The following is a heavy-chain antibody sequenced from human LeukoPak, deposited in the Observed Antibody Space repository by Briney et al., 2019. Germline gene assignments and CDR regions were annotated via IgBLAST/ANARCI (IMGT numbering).Heavy chain of an antibody. CDR1: GFTFSIYA. CDR2: ISHNGSNQ. D-gene: IGHD6-19*01. J-gene: IGHJ4*02. V-gene: IGHV3-30*04. Sequence: GGSLRLSCAASGFTFSIYAIHWVRQAPGKGLERGAGISHNGSNQYYADPVKGRFTVSRDNSKNTLYLQMNSLRVEDTAVYYCVRDRGAAGWNYFDFWGQGTLVTVSS. CDR3: VRDRGAAGWNYFDF.